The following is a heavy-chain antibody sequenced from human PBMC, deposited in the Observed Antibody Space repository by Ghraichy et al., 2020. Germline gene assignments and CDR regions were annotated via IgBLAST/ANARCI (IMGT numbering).Heavy chain of an antibody. CDR1: GFTFSDYY. Sequence: GESLNISCAASGFTFSDYYMSWIRQAPGKELEWVSYISSSGSTIYYADSVKGRFTISRDNAKNSLYLQMNSLRAEDTAVYYCARDPRRVRGRPDYWGQGTLVTVSS. CDR3: ARDPRRVRGRPDY. V-gene: IGHV3-11*01. D-gene: IGHD1-1*01. J-gene: IGHJ4*02. CDR2: ISSSGSTI.